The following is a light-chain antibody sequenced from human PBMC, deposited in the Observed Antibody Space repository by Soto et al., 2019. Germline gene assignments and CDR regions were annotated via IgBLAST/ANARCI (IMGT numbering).Light chain of an antibody. CDR3: AAWDDSLNVL. Sequence: QSALTQPPSASGTPGQRVTISCSGSSSNIGSNTVNWYQQFSGTAPKLLIYSNNQRPSGVPDRFSGSKSGTSASLAISGLQSEDEADYYCAAWDDSLNVLFGGGTKLTVL. J-gene: IGLJ3*02. CDR1: SSNIGSNT. V-gene: IGLV1-44*01. CDR2: SNN.